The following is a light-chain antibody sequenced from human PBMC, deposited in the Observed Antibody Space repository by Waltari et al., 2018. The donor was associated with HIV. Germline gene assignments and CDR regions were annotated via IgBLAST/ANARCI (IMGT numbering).Light chain of an antibody. V-gene: IGKV3-20*01. CDR3: QQYGNSPFT. Sequence: EIVLTQSPGTLSLSPGERATLSCRASQSVTNSCLAGDQQKPGLAPMLLIYGVSSRATGITDRVRGSGSGTDFTLTISRLEPEDVALYYCQQYGNSPFTFGPGTKVEMK. J-gene: IGKJ3*01. CDR2: GVS. CDR1: QSVTNSC.